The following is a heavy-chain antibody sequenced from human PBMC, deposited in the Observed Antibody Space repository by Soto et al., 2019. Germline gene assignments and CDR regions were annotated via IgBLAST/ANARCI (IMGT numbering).Heavy chain of an antibody. V-gene: IGHV3-7*01. D-gene: IGHD6-19*01. J-gene: IGHJ4*02. Sequence: GGSLRLSCAASGFTFSSYWMTWVRQAPWKGLEWVAYMKHDGSDKYYVDSMKGRFTISRDNAKNSLYLQMNSLRAEDTAVYYCARVRVGSGWSFDYWGQGTLVTVSS. CDR2: MKHDGSDK. CDR1: GFTFSSYW. CDR3: ARVRVGSGWSFDY.